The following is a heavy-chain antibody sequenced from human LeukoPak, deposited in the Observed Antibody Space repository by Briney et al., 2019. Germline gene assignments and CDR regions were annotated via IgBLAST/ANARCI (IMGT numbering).Heavy chain of an antibody. CDR3: ASPGSFDY. Sequence: GSSVKVSCKASGGTFSSYAISWVRQAPGQGLEWMGRIIPILGIANYVQKFQGRVTITADKSTSTAYMELSSLRSEDTAVYYCASPGSFDYWGQGTLVTVSS. V-gene: IGHV1-69*04. J-gene: IGHJ4*02. CDR1: GGTFSSYA. CDR2: IIPILGIA. D-gene: IGHD3-10*01.